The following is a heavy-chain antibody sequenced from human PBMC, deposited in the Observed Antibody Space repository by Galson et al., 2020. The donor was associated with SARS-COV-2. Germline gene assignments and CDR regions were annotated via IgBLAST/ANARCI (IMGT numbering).Heavy chain of an antibody. CDR1: GFSLSTSGMC. CDR2: IDWDDDK. V-gene: IGHV2-70*01. J-gene: IGHJ6*02. D-gene: IGHD4-4*01. CDR3: ARIPAVNPSLGSYYYYGMDV. Sequence: SGPTLVKPTQTLTLTCTFSGFSLSTSGMCVSWIRQPPGKALEWLALIDWDDDKYYSTSLKTRLTISKDTSKNQVVLTMTNMDPVDTATYYCARIPAVNPSLGSYYYYGMDVWGQGTTVTVSS.